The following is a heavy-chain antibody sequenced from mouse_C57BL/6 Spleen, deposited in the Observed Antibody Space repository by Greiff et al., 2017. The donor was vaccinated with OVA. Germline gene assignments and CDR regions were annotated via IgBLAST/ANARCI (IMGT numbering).Heavy chain of an antibody. CDR1: GYAFSSYW. J-gene: IGHJ2*01. V-gene: IGHV1-80*01. CDR3: AREEGNYEDYFDY. D-gene: IGHD2-1*01. Sequence: QVPVKQSGAEPVKPGASVTISCKASGYAFSSYWMNWVKQRPGKGLEWIGQIYPGDGDTNYNGKFKGKATLTADKSSSTAYMQLSSLTSEDSAVYFGAREEGNYEDYFDYWGQGTTLSVSS. CDR2: IYPGDGDT.